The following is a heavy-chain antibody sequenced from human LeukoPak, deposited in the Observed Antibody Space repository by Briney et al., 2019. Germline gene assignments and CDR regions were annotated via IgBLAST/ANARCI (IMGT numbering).Heavy chain of an antibody. CDR2: ISSSSSYI. D-gene: IGHD3-10*01. CDR1: GFTFSSYS. CDR3: ARVPDYYGSGSTNHDYYYYYMDV. V-gene: IGHV3-21*01. Sequence: GGSLRLSCAASGFTFSSYSMNWVRQAPGKGLEWVSSISSSSSYIYYADSVKGRFTISRDNAKNSLYLQMNSLRAEDTAVYYCARVPDYYGSGSTNHDYYYYYMDVWGKGTTVTVSS. J-gene: IGHJ6*03.